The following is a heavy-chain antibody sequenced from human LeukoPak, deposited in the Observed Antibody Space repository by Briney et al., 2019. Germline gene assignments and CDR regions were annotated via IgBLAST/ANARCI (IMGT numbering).Heavy chain of an antibody. CDR1: GFTFSSYG. Sequence: GGSLRLSCAASGFTFSSYGMHWVRQAPGKGLEWVAFIRYDGSNKYYADSVKGRFTISRDNSKNTLYLQMNSLRAEDTAVYYCAKEFGVVTRFDYWGQGTLVTVSS. CDR3: AKEFGVVTRFDY. V-gene: IGHV3-30*02. CDR2: IRYDGSNK. D-gene: IGHD3-3*01. J-gene: IGHJ4*02.